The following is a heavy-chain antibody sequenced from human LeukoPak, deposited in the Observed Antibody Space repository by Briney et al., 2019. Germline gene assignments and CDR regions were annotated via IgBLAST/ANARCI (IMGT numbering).Heavy chain of an antibody. CDR2: IKQDGSEK. CDR1: GFTFSSYW. V-gene: IGHV3-7*01. D-gene: IGHD3-22*01. CDR3: ARFIGGGEYYYDSSGYYEGAFDI. Sequence: GGSLRLSCAASGFTFSSYWMSWVRQAPGKGLEWVANIKQDGSEKYYVDSVKGRFTISRDNAKNSLYLQMNSLRAEDTAVYYCARFIGGGEYYYDSSGYYEGAFDIWGQGTMVTVSS. J-gene: IGHJ3*02.